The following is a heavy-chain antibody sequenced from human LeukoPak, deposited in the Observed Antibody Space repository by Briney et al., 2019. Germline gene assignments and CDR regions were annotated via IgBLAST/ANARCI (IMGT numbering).Heavy chain of an antibody. D-gene: IGHD2-2*01. Sequence: SVKVSCKASGYTFTSYGVSWVRQAPGQGLEWMGRIIPILGIANYAQKFQGRVTITADKSTSTAYMELSSLRSEDTAVYYCARGTQWVDGMDVWGQGTTVTVSS. CDR3: ARGTQWVDGMDV. V-gene: IGHV1-69*04. J-gene: IGHJ6*02. CDR1: GYTFTSYG. CDR2: IIPILGIA.